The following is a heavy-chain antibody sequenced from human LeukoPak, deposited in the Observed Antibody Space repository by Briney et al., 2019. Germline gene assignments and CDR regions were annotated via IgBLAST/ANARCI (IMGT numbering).Heavy chain of an antibody. J-gene: IGHJ6*03. Sequence: GGSLRLSCAASGFTFDDYGMSWVRQAPGKGLEWVSGINWNGGSTGYADSVKGRFTISRDNAKNSLYLQMNSLRAEDTAVYYCARRYSGYDWRYYYYYMDVWGKGTTVTISS. V-gene: IGHV3-20*04. CDR1: GFTFDDYG. D-gene: IGHD5-12*01. CDR3: ARRYSGYDWRYYYYYMDV. CDR2: INWNGGST.